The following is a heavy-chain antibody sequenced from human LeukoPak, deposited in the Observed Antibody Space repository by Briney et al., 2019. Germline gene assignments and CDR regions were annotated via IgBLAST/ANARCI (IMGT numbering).Heavy chain of an antibody. CDR2: IYTSGST. CDR1: GGSISSGSYY. CDR3: ARETAAAGPGIFDY. J-gene: IGHJ4*02. D-gene: IGHD6-13*01. Sequence: PSETLSLTCTVSGGSISSGSYYWSWIRQPAGKGLEWIGRIYTSGSTNYNPSLKSRVTISVDTSKNQFSLKLSSVTAADTAVYYCARETAAAGPGIFDYWGQGTLVTVSS. V-gene: IGHV4-61*02.